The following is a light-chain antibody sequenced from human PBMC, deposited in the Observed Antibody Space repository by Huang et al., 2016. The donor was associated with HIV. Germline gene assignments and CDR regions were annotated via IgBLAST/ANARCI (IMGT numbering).Light chain of an antibody. CDR3: QQSYSGPYT. J-gene: IGKJ2*01. V-gene: IGKV1-39*01. CDR1: QNINTY. Sequence: DIQMTQSPSSLSAFVGGRVTITCRASQNINTYLNWYQQKPGKAPKLLIYSAFTLQSGVTSRFSGRGSGTDFTPIISSLEREDFATYFCQQSYSGPYTFGQGTKLEIK. CDR2: SAF.